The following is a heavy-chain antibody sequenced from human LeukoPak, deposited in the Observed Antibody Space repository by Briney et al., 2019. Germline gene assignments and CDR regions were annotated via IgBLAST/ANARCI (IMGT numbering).Heavy chain of an antibody. CDR3: AKDERMVQGAVAEYFQH. CDR2: ISGSGGST. CDR1: GFTFSSYA. D-gene: IGHD3-10*01. V-gene: IGHV3-23*01. J-gene: IGHJ1*01. Sequence: GGSLRLSCAASGFTFSSYAMGWVRQAPGEGLEWVSAISGSGGSTYYADSVKGRFTISRDNSKNTLYLQMNSLRAEGTAVYYCAKDERMVQGAVAEYFQHWGQGTLVTVSS.